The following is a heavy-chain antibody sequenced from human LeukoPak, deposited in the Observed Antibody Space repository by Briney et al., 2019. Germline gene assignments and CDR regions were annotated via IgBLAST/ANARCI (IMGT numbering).Heavy chain of an antibody. CDR2: IYPGDSDT. J-gene: IGHJ3*02. CDR1: GYSLTSYW. Sequence: GESLKISCKGSGYSLTSYWIAWVRQMPGKGLEWMGIIYPGDSDTRYSPSFQGQVTISADRYINTACLQWSSLKASDTAMYYCARPTKGATIWVPNDAFDIWGQGTMVTVSS. V-gene: IGHV5-51*01. D-gene: IGHD5-12*01. CDR3: ARPTKGATIWVPNDAFDI.